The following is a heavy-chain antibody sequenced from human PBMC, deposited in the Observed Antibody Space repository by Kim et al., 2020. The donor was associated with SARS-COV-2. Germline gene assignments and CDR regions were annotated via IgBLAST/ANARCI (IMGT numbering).Heavy chain of an antibody. J-gene: IGHJ6*02. CDR3: ARDVSRGGIYYGMDV. CDR2: INPSGGST. D-gene: IGHD3-16*01. V-gene: IGHV1-46*01. CDR1: GYTFTSYY. Sequence: ASVKVSCKASGYTFTSYYMHWVRRAPGQGLEWMGIINPSGGSTSYAQKFQDIVTMTRDTSTSTVYMELSSLRSEDTAVYYCARDVSRGGIYYGMDVWGQGTSVTVSS.